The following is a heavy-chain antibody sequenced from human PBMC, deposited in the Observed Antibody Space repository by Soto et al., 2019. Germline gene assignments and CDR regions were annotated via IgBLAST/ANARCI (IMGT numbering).Heavy chain of an antibody. CDR1: GFTFSSYW. CDR2: IKQDGSEK. CDR3: ARDRRCSNTSCYYFDY. J-gene: IGHJ4*02. Sequence: GASLRRTCVDSGFTFSSYWITWLRQAPGKGLEWVANIKQDGSEKYFVDSVKGRFTISRDNAKNSLYLQMNSLRADDTALYYCARDRRCSNTSCYYFDYWGQGTLVTVSS. D-gene: IGHD2-2*01. V-gene: IGHV3-7*01.